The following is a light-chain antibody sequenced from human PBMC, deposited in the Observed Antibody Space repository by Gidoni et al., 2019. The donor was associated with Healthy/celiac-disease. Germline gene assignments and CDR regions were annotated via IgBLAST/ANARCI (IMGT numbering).Light chain of an antibody. CDR3: QQYYSTPYT. CDR1: QSVLYSSNNKNY. J-gene: IGKJ2*01. CDR2: WAS. Sequence: DIVMTKSPDPLAVSLGERATINCKSSQSVLYSSNNKNYLAWYQQKPGQPPKLLIYWASTRESGVPDRFSGSGSGKDFTLTISSLQAEYVAVYYCQQYYSTPYTFGQGTKLEIK. V-gene: IGKV4-1*01.